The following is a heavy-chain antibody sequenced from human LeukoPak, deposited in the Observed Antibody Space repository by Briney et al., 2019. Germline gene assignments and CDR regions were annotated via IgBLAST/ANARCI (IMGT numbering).Heavy chain of an antibody. V-gene: IGHV3-7*01. Sequence: GGSLRLSCAASGFAFSNFWMTWVRQAPGKGLEWVANVKQDGSEKSCVDSVKGRFTISRDNAKNSLYLQMNSLRVEDTAVYYCARGRGDSSSWYFDYWGQGTLVTVSS. CDR2: VKQDGSEK. D-gene: IGHD6-13*01. CDR1: GFAFSNFW. CDR3: ARGRGDSSSWYFDY. J-gene: IGHJ4*02.